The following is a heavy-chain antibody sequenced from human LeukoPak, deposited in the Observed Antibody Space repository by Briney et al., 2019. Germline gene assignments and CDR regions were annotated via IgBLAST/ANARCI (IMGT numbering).Heavy chain of an antibody. V-gene: IGHV1-18*01. CDR3: ARASASPTNNNSYYFETTKKNAFDI. CDR1: GYTFTNYG. J-gene: IGHJ3*02. D-gene: IGHD3-22*01. Sequence: ASVKVSCKPSGYTFTNYGITWVRQAPGQGLEWMGWISAYNGDKNYAQKLQGRVTMTTDTSTRTAYMELRSPSSDDTAVYYCARASASPTNNNSYYFETTKKNAFDIWGQGTMVTVSS. CDR2: ISAYNGDK.